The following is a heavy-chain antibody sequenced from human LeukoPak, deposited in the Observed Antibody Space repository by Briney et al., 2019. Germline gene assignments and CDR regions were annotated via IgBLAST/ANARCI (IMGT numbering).Heavy chain of an antibody. J-gene: IGHJ5*02. CDR1: GFSLSTSGVG. Sequence: SGPTLLKPTQTLTLTFTFPGFSLSTSGVGVGWIRQPPGKALEWLALIYWDDDKRYSPSLKSRLTITKDTSKNQVVLTMTNMDPVDTATYYCAYMYSSSWYEGYNWFDPWGQGTLVTVSS. CDR2: IYWDDDK. CDR3: AYMYSSSWYEGYNWFDP. D-gene: IGHD6-13*01. V-gene: IGHV2-5*02.